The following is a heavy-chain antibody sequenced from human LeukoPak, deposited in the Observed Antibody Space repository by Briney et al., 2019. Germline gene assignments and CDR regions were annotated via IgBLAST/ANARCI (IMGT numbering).Heavy chain of an antibody. CDR1: GGSISSYY. J-gene: IGHJ3*02. CDR2: IYYSGST. CDR3: ARTALLHAFDI. V-gene: IGHV4-59*08. Sequence: SETLSLTCTVSGGSISSYYWSWLRQPPGKGLEWIGYIYYSGSTNYNPSLKSRVTISVDTSKNQFSLKLSSVTAADTAVYYCARTALLHAFDIWGQGTMVTVSS. D-gene: IGHD2/OR15-2a*01.